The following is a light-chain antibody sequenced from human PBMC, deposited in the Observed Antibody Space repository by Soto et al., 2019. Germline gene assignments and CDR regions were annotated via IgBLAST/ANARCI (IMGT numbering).Light chain of an antibody. CDR1: QSVLYSSNNKNY. Sequence: DIVMTQSPDSLAVSLGERATINCKSSQSVLYSSNNKNYLAWYQQKPGQPPKLLIYWASTRESGVPDRFSGSGSGTEFTLTISSLQAEEVAVYDCQQYYSTPYTFGQGTKLEIK. CDR3: QQYYSTPYT. J-gene: IGKJ2*01. CDR2: WAS. V-gene: IGKV4-1*01.